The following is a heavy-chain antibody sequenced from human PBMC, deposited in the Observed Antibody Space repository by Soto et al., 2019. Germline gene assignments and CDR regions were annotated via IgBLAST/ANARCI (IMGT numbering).Heavy chain of an antibody. CDR3: ARESDFQGPQNFDY. J-gene: IGHJ4*02. Sequence: KQSQTLSITCAISGDSVSSNSAAWNWIRQSPSRGLEWLGRTYYRSKWYNDYAVSVKSRITINPDTSKNQFSLQLNSVTPEDTAVYYCARESDFQGPQNFDYWGQGTLVTVSS. CDR1: GDSVSSNSAA. V-gene: IGHV6-1*01. CDR2: TYYRSKWYN.